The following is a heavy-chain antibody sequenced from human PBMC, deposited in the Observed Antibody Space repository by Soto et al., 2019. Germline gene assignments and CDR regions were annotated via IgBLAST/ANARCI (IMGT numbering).Heavy chain of an antibody. CDR3: AKDYDYGDSLPFDC. V-gene: IGHV3-23*01. J-gene: IGHJ4*02. CDR2: IIGNGDTA. CDR1: GFSFRNYG. Sequence: EVQLLEAGGGLVQPGGSLRLSCAASGFSFRNYGMSWVRQAPGKGLEWLSAIIGNGDTAYYADSVRGRFTISRDNSKNTLYPQLNDLGAEDTAIYYCAKDYDYGDSLPFDCWGQGTLVTVSS. D-gene: IGHD4-17*01.